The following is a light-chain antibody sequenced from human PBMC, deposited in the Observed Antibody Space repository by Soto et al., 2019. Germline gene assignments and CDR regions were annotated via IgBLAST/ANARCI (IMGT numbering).Light chain of an antibody. J-gene: IGKJ3*01. CDR3: QKYNNGPPGA. CDR2: AAS. Sequence: DIEMTQSPSSLSASVGDRVTITCRASQNINNYLAWYQQQPGNAPKLLIYAASTLQSGVPTRFSGDGAGTYFPLTIISLQAEDVATYYCQKYNNGPPGAFGPGTKV. CDR1: QNINNY. V-gene: IGKV1-27*01.